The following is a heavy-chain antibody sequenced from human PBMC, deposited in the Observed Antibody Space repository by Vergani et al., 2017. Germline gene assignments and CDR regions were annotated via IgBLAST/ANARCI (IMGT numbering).Heavy chain of an antibody. CDR2: IYPGDSDS. CDR3: VRLRGASCFGATCYPDY. V-gene: IGHV5-51*03. CDR1: GYPFTSYW. J-gene: IGHJ4*02. Sequence: EVQLVQSGGEVKKPGESLKISCKGSGYPFTSYWMAWVRQAPGKVLEWMGIIYPGDSDSRSTPSFQGQVTMSVDKSIDTAYLYWRSLKAADTSTYFFVRLRGASCFGATCYPDYCGQGTLVRVSS. D-gene: IGHD2-2*01.